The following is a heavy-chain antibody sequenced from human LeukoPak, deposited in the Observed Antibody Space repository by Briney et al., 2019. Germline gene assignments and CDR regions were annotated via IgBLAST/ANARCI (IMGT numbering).Heavy chain of an antibody. J-gene: IGHJ4*02. CDR3: ARDPGSGWYRNY. CDR2: ISSSSSYI. V-gene: IGHV3-21*01. Sequence: GGSLRLSCAASGFTFSSYSMNWVRQAPGKGLEWVSSISSSSSYIYYADSVKGRFTISRDNAKNSLYLQMNSLRAEDTAVYYCARDPGSGWYRNYWGQGTLVTVSS. D-gene: IGHD6-19*01. CDR1: GFTFSSYS.